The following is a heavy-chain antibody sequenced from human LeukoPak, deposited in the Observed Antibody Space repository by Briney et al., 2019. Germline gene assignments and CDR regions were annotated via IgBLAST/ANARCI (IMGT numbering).Heavy chain of an antibody. J-gene: IGHJ6*03. CDR2: ISSNGGST. CDR3: ARVMLDYYYYMDV. Sequence: QPGGSLRLSCAASGFTFSSYAMHWVRQAPGKGLEYVSAISSNGGSTYYADSVKGRFTISRDNSKNTLYLQMGSLRAEDMAVYYCARVMLDYYYYMDVWGKGTTVTISS. CDR1: GFTFSSYA. D-gene: IGHD3-10*02. V-gene: IGHV3-64*02.